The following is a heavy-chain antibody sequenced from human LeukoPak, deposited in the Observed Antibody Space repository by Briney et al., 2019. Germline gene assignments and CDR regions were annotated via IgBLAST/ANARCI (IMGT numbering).Heavy chain of an antibody. J-gene: IGHJ5*02. CDR1: GGTFSSYA. V-gene: IGHV1-69*04. CDR3: ARDPPVDTAMVTQFDP. D-gene: IGHD5-18*01. Sequence: SVKVSCKASGGTFSSYAISWVRQAPGQGLEWMGRIIPILGIANYAQKFQGRVTITADKSTSTAYMELSSLRSEDTAVYYCARDPPVDTAMVTQFDPWGQGTLVTVSS. CDR2: IIPILGIA.